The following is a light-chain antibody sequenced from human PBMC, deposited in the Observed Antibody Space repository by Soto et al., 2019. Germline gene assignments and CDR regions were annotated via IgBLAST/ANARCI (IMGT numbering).Light chain of an antibody. CDR1: QSISSW. V-gene: IGKV1-12*01. CDR2: AAS. CDR3: QQANSFPIT. J-gene: IGKJ5*01. Sequence: DIQMTQSPSPLSASVGDRVTITCRASQSISSWLAWYQQKPGKAPKLLIYAASSLQSGVPSRFSGSRSGTDCTLTISSLQPEDVATYYCQQANSFPITLGQGTRLEIK.